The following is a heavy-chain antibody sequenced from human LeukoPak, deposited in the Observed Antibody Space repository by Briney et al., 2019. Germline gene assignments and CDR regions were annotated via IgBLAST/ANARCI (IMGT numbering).Heavy chain of an antibody. J-gene: IGHJ4*02. CDR1: GGSISSYY. D-gene: IGHD1-26*01. V-gene: IGHV4-59*01. Sequence: PSETLSLTCTVSGGSISSYYWSWIRQPPGKGLEWIGYIYYSGSTNYNPSLKSRVTISVDTSKNQFSLTLSSVTAADTAVYYCARVGSGSYYRHFDYWGQGLLVTVSS. CDR3: ARVGSGSYYRHFDY. CDR2: IYYSGST.